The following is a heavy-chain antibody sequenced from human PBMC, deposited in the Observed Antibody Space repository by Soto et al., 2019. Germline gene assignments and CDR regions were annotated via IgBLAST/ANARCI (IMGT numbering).Heavy chain of an antibody. CDR1: GFTFSSYW. Sequence: EVQLVESGGGLVQPGGSLRLSCAASGFTFSSYWMSGVRQAPGKGLEWVANIKQDGSEKYYVDSVKGRFTISRDNAKNSLNLQMNSLRAEDTAVYYCARVTDYYESSGYFDYWGQGTLVTVSS. V-gene: IGHV3-7*01. CDR3: ARVTDYYESSGYFDY. CDR2: IKQDGSEK. D-gene: IGHD3-22*01. J-gene: IGHJ4*02.